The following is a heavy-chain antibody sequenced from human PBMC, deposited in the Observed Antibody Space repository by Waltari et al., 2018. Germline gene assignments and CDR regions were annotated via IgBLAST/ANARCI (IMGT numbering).Heavy chain of an antibody. J-gene: IGHJ4*02. Sequence: QVQLQQWGAGLLKPSETLSLTCAVYGGSFSGYYWRWIRQPPGKGLEWIGEINHSGSTNYNPSLKSRVTISVDTSKNQFSLKLSSVTAADTAVYYCASPMTTDPGKSFDYWGQGTLVTVSS. CDR3: ASPMTTDPGKSFDY. CDR2: INHSGST. V-gene: IGHV4-34*01. D-gene: IGHD4-17*01. CDR1: GGSFSGYY.